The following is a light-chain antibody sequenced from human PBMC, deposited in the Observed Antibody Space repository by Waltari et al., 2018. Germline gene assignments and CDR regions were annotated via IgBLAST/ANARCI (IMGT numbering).Light chain of an antibody. J-gene: IGLJ3*02. Sequence: QSVLTQPPSASGTPGQRVTISCTGSTSYIYWYQQLPGTAPKLLIYRNSQRPSGVPDRFSGSRAGTSASLTISGLRSEDEADYYCAAWDVSLSARVFGGGTKLTVL. CDR1: TSY. CDR2: RNS. CDR3: AAWDVSLSARV. V-gene: IGLV1-47*01.